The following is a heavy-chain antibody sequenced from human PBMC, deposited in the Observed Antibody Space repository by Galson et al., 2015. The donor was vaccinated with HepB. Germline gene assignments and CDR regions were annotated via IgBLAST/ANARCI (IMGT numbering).Heavy chain of an antibody. Sequence: SVKVSCKASGYTFTNYYIHWVRQAPGQGLEWMGMLNPTDGSTKYTQKFEGRVTVTRDTSTRIVNMEMSGLRSEGTAVYYCARGVVGARDYYYYYMDVWGKGTTVTVSS. CDR3: ARGVVGARDYYYYYMDV. J-gene: IGHJ6*03. V-gene: IGHV1-46*01. CDR1: GYTFTNYY. D-gene: IGHD1-26*01. CDR2: LNPTDGST.